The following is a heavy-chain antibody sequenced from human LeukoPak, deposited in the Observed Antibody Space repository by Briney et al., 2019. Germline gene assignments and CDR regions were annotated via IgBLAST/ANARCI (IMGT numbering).Heavy chain of an antibody. J-gene: IGHJ6*02. D-gene: IGHD4-17*01. Sequence: PSETLSLTCAVYGGSFSGYYWSWIRQPPGKGLEWIGEINHSGSTNYNPSLKSRVTISVDTSKNQFSLKLNSVTAADTAVYFCARERRRYGDCVSYYYYGMDVWGQGTTVTVSS. CDR3: ARERRRYGDCVSYYYYGMDV. V-gene: IGHV4-34*01. CDR2: INHSGST. CDR1: GGSFSGYY.